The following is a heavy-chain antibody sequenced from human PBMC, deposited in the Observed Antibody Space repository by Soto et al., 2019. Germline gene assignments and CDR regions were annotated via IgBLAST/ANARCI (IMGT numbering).Heavy chain of an antibody. J-gene: IGHJ6*02. CDR3: ARDLWFGDIVVVPAAIYPGDGMDV. Sequence: PVKVSCKASGGTFSSYDISWVRQAPGQGLEWMGGIIPIFGTTKHAQKLRWRVTITADESTSTAFMELSSLRSEDTAVYYCARDLWFGDIVVVPAAIYPGDGMDVWGQGTTVTVSS. V-gene: IGHV1-69*13. CDR2: IIPIFGTT. CDR1: GGTFSSYD. D-gene: IGHD2-2*02.